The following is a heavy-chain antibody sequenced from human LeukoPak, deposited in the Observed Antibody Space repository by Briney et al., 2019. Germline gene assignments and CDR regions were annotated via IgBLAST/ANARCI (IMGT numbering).Heavy chain of an antibody. V-gene: IGHV3-66*01. Sequence: GGSLRPSCAASGFTVSSNYMSWVRQAPGKGLEWVSIIYSGGSTYYADSVKGRFTISRDNSKITLYLQMNSLRAEDTAVYYCARANWGHPMYYFDYWGQGTLVTVSS. CDR2: IYSGGST. CDR1: GFTVSSNY. J-gene: IGHJ4*02. CDR3: ARANWGHPMYYFDY. D-gene: IGHD7-27*01.